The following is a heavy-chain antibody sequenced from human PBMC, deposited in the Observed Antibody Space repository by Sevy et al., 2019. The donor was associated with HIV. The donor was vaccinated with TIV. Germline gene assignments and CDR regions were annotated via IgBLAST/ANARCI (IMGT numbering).Heavy chain of an antibody. Sequence: GGSLRLSCAASGFTFSSYWMSWVRQAPGKGLEWVANIKQDGSEKYYVDSAKGRFTISRDNAKNSLYLQMNSLRAEDTAVYYCARGLHSYYYYYMDVWGKGTTVTVSS. D-gene: IGHD4-4*01. CDR2: IKQDGSEK. CDR1: GFTFSSYW. CDR3: ARGLHSYYYYYMDV. V-gene: IGHV3-7*03. J-gene: IGHJ6*03.